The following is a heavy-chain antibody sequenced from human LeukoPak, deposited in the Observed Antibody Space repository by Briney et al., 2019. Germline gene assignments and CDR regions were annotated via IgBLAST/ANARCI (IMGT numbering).Heavy chain of an antibody. J-gene: IGHJ5*01. D-gene: IGHD3-10*01. Sequence: GGSLRLSCAATGLSVSSNFMSWVRQAPGKGLEWVSVIYGGGSTYYADSVKGRFTISRDTPKNTLYLQMNRLRVEDTAVYYCASWPVGWYGEDSWGQGSLVTVFS. CDR2: IYGGGST. CDR3: ASWPVGWYGEDS. CDR1: GLSVSSNF. V-gene: IGHV3-53*01.